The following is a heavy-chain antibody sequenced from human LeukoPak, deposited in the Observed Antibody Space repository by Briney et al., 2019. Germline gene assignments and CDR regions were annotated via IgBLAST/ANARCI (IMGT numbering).Heavy chain of an antibody. CDR3: ARTPSYYGSGSYKSRKYWYFDL. D-gene: IGHD3-10*01. J-gene: IGHJ2*01. Sequence: ASVKVSCKASGGTFSSYAISWVRQAPGQGLEWMGGIIPIFGTANYAQKFQGRVTMTTDTSTSTAYMELRSLRSDDTAVYYCARTPSYYGSGSYKSRKYWYFDLWGRGTLVTVSS. V-gene: IGHV1-69*05. CDR2: IIPIFGTA. CDR1: GGTFSSYA.